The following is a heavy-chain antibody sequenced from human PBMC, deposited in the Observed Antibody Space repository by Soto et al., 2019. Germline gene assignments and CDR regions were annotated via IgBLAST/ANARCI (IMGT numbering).Heavy chain of an antibody. J-gene: IGHJ5*02. V-gene: IGHV3-30*18. CDR2: ISYDGSNK. CDR3: AKDLDIVVVPAEIDP. CDR1: GFTFSSYG. D-gene: IGHD2-2*01. Sequence: GGSLRLSCAASGFTFSSYGMHWVRQAPGKGLEWVAVISYDGSNKYYADSVKGRFTISRDNSKNTPYLQMNSLRAEDTAVYYCAKDLDIVVVPAEIDPWGQGTLVTVSS.